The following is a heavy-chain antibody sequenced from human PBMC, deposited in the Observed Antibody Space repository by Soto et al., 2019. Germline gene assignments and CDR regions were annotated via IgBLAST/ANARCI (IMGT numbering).Heavy chain of an antibody. CDR3: ASRRYDFWNGYYDYGMDV. J-gene: IGHJ6*02. V-gene: IGHV4-31*03. CDR2: IYYSGST. Sequence: SETLSLTCTVSGGSISSGGYYWSWIRQHPGKGLEWIGYIYYSGSTYYNPSLKSRVTISVDTSKNQFSLKLSSVTAADTAVYYCASRRYDFWNGYYDYGMDVWGQGTTVTVSS. CDR1: GGSISSGGYY. D-gene: IGHD3-3*01.